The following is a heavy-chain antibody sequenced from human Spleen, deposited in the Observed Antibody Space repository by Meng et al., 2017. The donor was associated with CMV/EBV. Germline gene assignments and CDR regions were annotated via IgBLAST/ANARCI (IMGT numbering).Heavy chain of an antibody. Sequence: GGSLRLSCAASGITFSSYAMSWVRQAPGKGLEWVSSISGSGGSTYYGDSVKGRFTVSRDNSKNTLYLQMNSLRAEDTAVYFCAKGDFRTLFDYWGQGTLVTVSS. D-gene: IGHD2/OR15-2a*01. CDR2: ISGSGGST. CDR1: GITFSSYA. J-gene: IGHJ4*02. CDR3: AKGDFRTLFDY. V-gene: IGHV3-23*01.